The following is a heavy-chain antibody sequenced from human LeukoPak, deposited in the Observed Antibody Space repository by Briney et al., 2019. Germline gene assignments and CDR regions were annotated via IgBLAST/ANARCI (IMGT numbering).Heavy chain of an antibody. J-gene: IGHJ6*03. CDR1: GGSISSSSYY. Sequence: PSETLSLTCTVSGGSISSSSYYWGWIRQPPGKGLEWIGSIYYSGSTYYNPSLKSRVTISVDTSKNQFSLKLSSVTAADTAVYYCARGFHSLYYYYYMDVWGKGTTVTVSS. V-gene: IGHV4-39*07. D-gene: IGHD2-21*01. CDR2: IYYSGST. CDR3: ARGFHSLYYYYYMDV.